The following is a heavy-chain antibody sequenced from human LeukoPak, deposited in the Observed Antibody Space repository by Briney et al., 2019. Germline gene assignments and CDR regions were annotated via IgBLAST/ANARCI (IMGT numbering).Heavy chain of an antibody. D-gene: IGHD3-22*01. CDR3: ARRDYYDRSHFDY. CDR1: GGPISGSK. Sequence: PSETLSLTCTVSGGPISGSKWSWIRQPPGKGLEWIGYSFFGGGINYNSSLQSRATISVDTSKNQFSLRLRSVTAADTAVYYCARRDYYDRSHFDYWGQGTLVTVS. V-gene: IGHV4-4*09. CDR2: SFFGGGI. J-gene: IGHJ4*02.